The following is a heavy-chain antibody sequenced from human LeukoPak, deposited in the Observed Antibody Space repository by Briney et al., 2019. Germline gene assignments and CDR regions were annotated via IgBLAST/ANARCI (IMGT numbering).Heavy chain of an antibody. V-gene: IGHV3-7*01. Sequence: GGSLRLSCAASGFIFTSYWMSWVRQAPGKGLEWVANIKQDGSEKYYVDSVKGRFTISRDNAKNSLYLQMDSLRADDTAVYYCARVSSSGWDYYYYYYMDVWGKGTTVTVSS. CDR2: IKQDGSEK. CDR1: GFIFTSYW. CDR3: ARVSSSGWDYYYYYYMDV. D-gene: IGHD6-19*01. J-gene: IGHJ6*03.